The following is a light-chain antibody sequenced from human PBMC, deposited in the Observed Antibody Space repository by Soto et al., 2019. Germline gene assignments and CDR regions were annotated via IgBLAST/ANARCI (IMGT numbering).Light chain of an antibody. CDR3: EQADSFPLT. CDR2: AAS. V-gene: IGKV1-12*01. CDR1: QDISSW. J-gene: IGKJ4*01. Sequence: DIQMTQSPSSVSASVGDRVTITCRASQDISSWLAWYQQKPGKAPKLLIYAASSLQGGVPSRFSGSGSGTDFTLAISSLQPEDFVNSYCEQADSFPLTFGGGTKVEIK.